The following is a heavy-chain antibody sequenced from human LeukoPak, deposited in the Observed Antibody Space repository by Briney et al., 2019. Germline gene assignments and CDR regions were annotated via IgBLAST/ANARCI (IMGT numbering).Heavy chain of an antibody. CDR1: GYTYTTDG. CDR2: IDTYSGKT. V-gene: IGHV1-18*01. Sequence: ASVKVSCKASGYTYTTDGISWVRQAPGQGLEWMGWIDTYSGKTNYARKFQGRVTMTSDTSTSTAYMELSSLRSEDTAVYYCARDYGDYYFDYWGQGTLVTVSS. J-gene: IGHJ4*02. D-gene: IGHD4-17*01. CDR3: ARDYGDYYFDY.